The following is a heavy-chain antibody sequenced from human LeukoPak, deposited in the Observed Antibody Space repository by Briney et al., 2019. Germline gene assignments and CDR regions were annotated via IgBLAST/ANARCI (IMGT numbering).Heavy chain of an antibody. D-gene: IGHD3-22*01. Sequence: GASVKVSCKASGGTFISYAISWVRQAPGQGLEWMGGIIPIFGTANYAQKFQGRVTITADESTSTAYMELSSLRSEDTAVYYCASGYYYDSSGYIFDYWGQGTLVTVSS. J-gene: IGHJ4*02. CDR1: GGTFISYA. CDR3: ASGYYYDSSGYIFDY. CDR2: IIPIFGTA. V-gene: IGHV1-69*13.